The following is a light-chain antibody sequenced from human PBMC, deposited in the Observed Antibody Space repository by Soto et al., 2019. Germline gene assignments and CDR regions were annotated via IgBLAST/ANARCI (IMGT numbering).Light chain of an antibody. CDR2: DVS. Sequence: QSALTQPASVSGSPGQSITISRTGTISDVGGYNTVSWYQQHPGKVPKLMIHDVSDRPSWGSDRFSGSKSGNTASLTISGLQAEDEAAYYCSSYTTSISYVFGSGTKLTVL. CDR1: ISDVGGYNT. V-gene: IGLV2-14*01. CDR3: SSYTTSISYV. J-gene: IGLJ1*01.